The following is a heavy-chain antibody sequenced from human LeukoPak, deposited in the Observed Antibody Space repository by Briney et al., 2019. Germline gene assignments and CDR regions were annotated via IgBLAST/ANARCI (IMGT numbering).Heavy chain of an antibody. CDR1: GGSFSGYY. CDR2: INHSGST. J-gene: IGHJ6*03. D-gene: IGHD6-6*01. Sequence: PSETLSLTCAVYGGSFSGYYWSWIRQPPGKGLEWIGEINHSGSTNYNPSLKSRVTISVDTSKNQFSLKLSSVTAADTAVYYCARGSPYSSSLYYYYYMDVWGKGTTVTVSS. CDR3: ARGSPYSSSLYYYYYMDV. V-gene: IGHV4-34*01.